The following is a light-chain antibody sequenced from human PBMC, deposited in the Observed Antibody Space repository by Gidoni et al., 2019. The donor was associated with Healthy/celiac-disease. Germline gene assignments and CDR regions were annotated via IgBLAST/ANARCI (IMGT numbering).Light chain of an antibody. V-gene: IGLV2-8*01. CDR2: EVS. CDR1: SSDVGGYNY. CDR3: SSYAGQVE. J-gene: IGLJ2*01. Sequence: QSALTQPPSASGSPGQSVTISCTGTSSDVGGYNYVSWYQQHPGKAPKLMIYEVSKRPSGVPDRFSGSKSGNTASLTVSGLQAEDEADYYCSSYAGQVEFGGGTKLTVL.